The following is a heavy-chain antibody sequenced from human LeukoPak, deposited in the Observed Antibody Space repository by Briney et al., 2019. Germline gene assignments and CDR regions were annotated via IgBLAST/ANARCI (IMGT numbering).Heavy chain of an antibody. J-gene: IGHJ6*03. CDR2: ISSRSSTI. V-gene: IGHV3-48*01. CDR1: GFTFSSYS. Sequence: GGSLRLSCVASGFTFSSYSMNWVRQAPGKGLEWISYISSRSSTIYYADSVKGRFTTSRDNAKNSLYLQMNSLRAEDTAVYYCVRRFYYYYYMDVWGKGTTVTISS. CDR3: VRRFYYYYYMDV.